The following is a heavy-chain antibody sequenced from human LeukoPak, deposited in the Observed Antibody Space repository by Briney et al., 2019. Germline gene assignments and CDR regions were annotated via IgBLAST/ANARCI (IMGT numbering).Heavy chain of an antibody. J-gene: IGHJ4*02. CDR2: IIPIFGTA. V-gene: IGHV1-69*05. CDR3: ASPGSYGSGSPFDY. Sequence: SVTVSCKASGGTFSSYAISWVRQAPGQGLEWMGGIIPIFGTANYAQKFQGRVTITTDESTSTAYMELSSLRSEDTAVYYCASPGSYGSGSPFDYRGQGTLVTVSS. D-gene: IGHD3-10*01. CDR1: GGTFSSYA.